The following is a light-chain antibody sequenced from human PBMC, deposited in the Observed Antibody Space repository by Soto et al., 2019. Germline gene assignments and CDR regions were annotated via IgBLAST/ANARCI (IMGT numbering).Light chain of an antibody. Sequence: IVMTQSPDSLAVSLGERTTINCRSSQLLLYSSNKKNHLVCYQPTPAQPPTLLLYWASTRESGVPARFSGSGCGTDLPLTISSLQAEDVAVYYCQQYYSNPRTFGQGTKVDIK. CDR1: QLLLYSSNKKNH. CDR3: QQYYSNPRT. CDR2: WAS. V-gene: IGKV4-1*01. J-gene: IGKJ1*01.